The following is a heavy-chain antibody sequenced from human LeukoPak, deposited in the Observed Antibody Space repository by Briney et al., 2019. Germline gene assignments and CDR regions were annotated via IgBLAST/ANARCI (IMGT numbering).Heavy chain of an antibody. CDR1: GFTFSSYW. CDR2: IKQDGSEK. V-gene: IGHV3-7*01. D-gene: IGHD4-17*01. CDR3: ARGEYGDYEGDYYYYMDV. Sequence: GGSLRLSCAASGFTFSSYWMSWVRQAPGKGLEWVANIKQDGSEKYYVDSVKGRFTISRDNAKNSLYLQMNSLRAEDTAVYYCARGEYGDYEGDYYYYMDVWGKGTTVTVSS. J-gene: IGHJ6*03.